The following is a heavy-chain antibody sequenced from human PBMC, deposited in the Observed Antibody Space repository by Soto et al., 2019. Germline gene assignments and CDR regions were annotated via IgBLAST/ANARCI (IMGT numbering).Heavy chain of an antibody. Sequence: PEESLRLSCAASGFTFSSYSMNWVRQAPGKGLEWVSYISTSRSTIYYADSVKGRFTISRDNAKNSLYLQMNSLRDEDTAVYYCARGLYYYDSSGYYHFNFWGQGTLVTVSS. V-gene: IGHV3-48*02. CDR3: ARGLYYYDSSGYYHFNF. CDR1: GFTFSSYS. CDR2: ISTSRSTI. J-gene: IGHJ4*02. D-gene: IGHD3-22*01.